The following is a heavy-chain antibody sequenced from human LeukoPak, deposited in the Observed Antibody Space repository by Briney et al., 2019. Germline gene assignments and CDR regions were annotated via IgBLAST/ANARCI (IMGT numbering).Heavy chain of an antibody. Sequence: GGSLRLSCAASGFSSSAYYMNWVRQAPGKGLEWVSSISRSSDYIYYADSLKGRFTISRDNAKNSLYLQMNSLRAEDTAVYFCSRYTGIAPLSTFGGQGTLVTVSS. V-gene: IGHV3-21*01. CDR1: GFSSSAYY. D-gene: IGHD6-13*01. CDR2: ISRSSDYI. J-gene: IGHJ4*02. CDR3: SRYTGIAPLSTF.